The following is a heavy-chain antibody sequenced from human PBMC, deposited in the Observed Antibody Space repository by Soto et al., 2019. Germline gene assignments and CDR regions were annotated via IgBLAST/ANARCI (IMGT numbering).Heavy chain of an antibody. D-gene: IGHD6-19*01. CDR1: GGSISSGGYS. Sequence: QLQLQESGSGLVKPSQTLSLTCAVSGGSISSGGYSWSWIRQPPGKGLEWIGYIYHSGSTYYNPTLKSRVTISVDRSKNQFSLKLSSVTAADTAVYYCARAGGLGAVAVDYWGQGTLVTVSS. J-gene: IGHJ4*02. CDR2: IYHSGST. CDR3: ARAGGLGAVAVDY. V-gene: IGHV4-30-2*01.